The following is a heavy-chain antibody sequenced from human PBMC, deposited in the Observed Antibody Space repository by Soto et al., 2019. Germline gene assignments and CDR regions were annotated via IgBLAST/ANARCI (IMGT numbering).Heavy chain of an antibody. V-gene: IGHV1-3*01. CDR3: ARDPCIFRCPDY. Sequence: QVQLVQSGAEVKKPGASVKVSCKASGYTFTTYAMHWVRQAPGQRFEWMGWINAGNGNTKYSQKFQGRVTITTDTSASPAYMELSSLRSEDTAVYSCARDPCIFRCPDYWGQGTLVTVSS. J-gene: IGHJ4*02. CDR2: INAGNGNT. CDR1: GYTFTTYA. D-gene: IGHD3-3*02.